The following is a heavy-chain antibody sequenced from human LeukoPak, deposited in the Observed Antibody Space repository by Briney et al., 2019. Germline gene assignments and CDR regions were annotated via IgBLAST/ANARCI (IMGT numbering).Heavy chain of an antibody. CDR2: IKSKTDGGTT. D-gene: IGHD3-16*02. V-gene: IGHV3-15*01. Sequence: GGSLRLSCAASGFTFSNAWMSWVRQAPGKGLEWVGRIKSKTDGGTTDYAAPVKGRFTISRDDSKNTLYLQMNSLKTKDTAVYYCTTETGGDYDYVWGSYRYMGDAFDIWGQGTMVTVSS. CDR1: GFTFSNAW. J-gene: IGHJ3*02. CDR3: TTETGGDYDYVWGSYRYMGDAFDI.